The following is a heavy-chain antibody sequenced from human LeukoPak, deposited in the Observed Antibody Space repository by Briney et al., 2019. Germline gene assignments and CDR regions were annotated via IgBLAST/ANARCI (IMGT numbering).Heavy chain of an antibody. D-gene: IGHD3-10*01. J-gene: IGHJ4*02. CDR3: AVLHGSGSYYNIAAVDY. CDR2: IYYSGST. CDR1: GGSISSYY. Sequence: SETLSLTCTVSGGSISSYYWSWIRQPPGKGLEWIGYIYYSGSTNYNPSLKSRVTISVDTSKNQFSLKLSSVTAADTAVYYCAVLHGSGSYYNIAAVDYWGQGTLVTVSS. V-gene: IGHV4-59*08.